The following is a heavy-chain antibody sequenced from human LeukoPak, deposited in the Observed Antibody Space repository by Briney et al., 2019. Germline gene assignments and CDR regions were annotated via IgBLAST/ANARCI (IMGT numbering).Heavy chain of an antibody. J-gene: IGHJ5*02. CDR1: GFTFSSYA. D-gene: IGHD3-10*01. CDR2: VSGSGGTT. CDR3: ARAVWFGESPHFDP. Sequence: PGGSLRLSCAASGFTFSSYAMGWVRQAPGKGLEWVPAVSGSGGTTHYADSVKGRFTISRDNSKNTIYLQMNSLRAEDTAVYYCARAVWFGESPHFDPWGQGTLVTVSS. V-gene: IGHV3-23*01.